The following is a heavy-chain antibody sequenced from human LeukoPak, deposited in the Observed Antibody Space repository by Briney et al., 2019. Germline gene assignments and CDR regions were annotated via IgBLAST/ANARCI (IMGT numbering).Heavy chain of an antibody. V-gene: IGHV3-30*02. J-gene: IGHJ1*01. CDR2: IRFDGSNK. CDR1: GFTFSSYG. Sequence: GGTVRLSCAASGFTFSSYGMSWVRQAPGKGLEWVAFIRFDGSNKYYADSVKGRFTISRVNSKNTLYLQMNSLRAEDTAVYYCAKENYGDSTGGRFQHWGQGTLVTVSS. D-gene: IGHD4-17*01. CDR3: AKENYGDSTGGRFQH.